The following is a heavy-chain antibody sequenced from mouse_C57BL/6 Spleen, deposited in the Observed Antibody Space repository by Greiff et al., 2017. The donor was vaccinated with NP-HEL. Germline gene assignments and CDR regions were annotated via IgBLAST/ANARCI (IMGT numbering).Heavy chain of an antibody. CDR1: GYTFTSYG. CDR3: ACITTVVGYFDV. V-gene: IGHV1-81*01. D-gene: IGHD1-1*01. CDR2: IYPRSGNT. J-gene: IGHJ1*03. Sequence: QVQLQQSGAELARPGASVKLSCKASGYTFTSYGISWVKQRTGQGLEWIGEIYPRSGNTYYNEKFKGKATLTADKSSSTAYMELRSLTSEDSAVYFCACITTVVGYFDVWGTGTTVTVSS.